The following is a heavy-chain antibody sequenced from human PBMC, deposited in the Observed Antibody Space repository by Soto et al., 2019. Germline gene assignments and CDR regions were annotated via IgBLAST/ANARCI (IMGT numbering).Heavy chain of an antibody. CDR1: GFSLTTSGVG. CDR2: TYWGDDK. V-gene: IGHV2-5*02. CDR3: AHRVLRTVFGLVTTSAIYFDF. Sequence: QITLNESGPAVVRPTETLTLTCRFSGFSLTTSGVGVGWIRQSPGKAPEWLALTYWGDDKRYSAALKSRVTIIKDTSKNQVVLTVSDLEPTYTATYYCAHRVLRTVFGLVTTSAIYFDFWGQGTPVAVSS. D-gene: IGHD3-3*01. J-gene: IGHJ4*02.